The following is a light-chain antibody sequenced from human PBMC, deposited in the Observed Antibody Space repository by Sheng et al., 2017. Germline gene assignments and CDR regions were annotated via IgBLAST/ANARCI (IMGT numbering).Light chain of an antibody. V-gene: IGLV2-14*03. CDR1: SSDIGGYNY. J-gene: IGLJ2*01. CDR3: SSYAGSNNYVV. Sequence: QSALTQPASVSGSPGQSITISCTGTSSDIGGYNYVSWYQQNPGKAPKLIIYDVSNRPSGVSHRFSGSKSGYTASLTISGLQAEDEADYYCSSYAGSNNYVVFGGGTKLTVL. CDR2: DVS.